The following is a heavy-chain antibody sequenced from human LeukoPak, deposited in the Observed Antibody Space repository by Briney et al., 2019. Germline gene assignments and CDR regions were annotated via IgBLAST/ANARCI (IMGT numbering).Heavy chain of an antibody. CDR2: IFNTGNT. Sequence: SETLSLTCSVSGGTINSHYWSWIRQPPGKRLEWIGYIFNTGNTNYNPSLASRVTMSVDTSRAQFFLRLSPVTAADTAIYYCASRPADTTWYGVFDYWSQGTLVTVSS. CDR3: ASRPADTTWYGVFDY. V-gene: IGHV4-59*11. D-gene: IGHD3-10*01. CDR1: GGTINSHY. J-gene: IGHJ4*02.